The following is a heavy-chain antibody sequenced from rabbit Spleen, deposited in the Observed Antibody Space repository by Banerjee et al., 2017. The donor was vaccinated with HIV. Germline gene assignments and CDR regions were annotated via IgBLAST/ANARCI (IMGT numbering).Heavy chain of an antibody. J-gene: IGHJ3*02. CDR2: IATGSSA. CDR1: GFDFGSYG. Sequence: QEQLVESGGVLVQPEGSLTLTCKASGFDFGSYGMCWVRQAPGKGPEWIACIATGSSAVYASWAKGRFTFSKSSSTAVTLHMPSFPARHSADYISARDLNGARGPNLSCWGSCSLGSQGP. V-gene: IGHV1S45*01. CDR3: ARDLNGARGPNLSCWGSCSLGS. D-gene: IGHD4-1*01.